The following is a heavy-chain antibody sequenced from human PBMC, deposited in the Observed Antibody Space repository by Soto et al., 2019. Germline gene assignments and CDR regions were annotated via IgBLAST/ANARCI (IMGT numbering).Heavy chain of an antibody. J-gene: IGHJ5*02. CDR3: VKNSGWFNT. CDR1: GFTFVTTD. Sequence: QLLQSGGGLVRPGGPLTLSFAASGFTFVTTDMGWVRQAPGEGLEWVSTIDGSGGITYYADSVKGRFTISRDNSRNTVYLQMNSLRGDDTALYYCVKNSGWFNTWGQGALVTVSS. D-gene: IGHD3-10*01. V-gene: IGHV3-23*01. CDR2: IDGSGGIT.